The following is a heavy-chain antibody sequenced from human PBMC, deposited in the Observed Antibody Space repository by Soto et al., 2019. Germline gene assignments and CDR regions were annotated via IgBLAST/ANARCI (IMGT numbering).Heavy chain of an antibody. D-gene: IGHD2-2*01. CDR3: AKAIRGGYCSSTSCHVPFDY. CDR2: ISWNSGSI. J-gene: IGHJ4*02. V-gene: IGHV3-9*01. CDR1: GFTFDDYA. Sequence: EVQLVESGGGLVQPGRSLRLSCAASGFTFDDYAMHWVRQAPGKGLEWVSGISWNSGSIGYADSVKGRCTISRDNAKNSLYLQMNSLRAEDTALYYCAKAIRGGYCSSTSCHVPFDYWGQGTLVTVSS.